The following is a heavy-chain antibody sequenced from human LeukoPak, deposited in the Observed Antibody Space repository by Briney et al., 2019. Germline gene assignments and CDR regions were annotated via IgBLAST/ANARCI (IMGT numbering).Heavy chain of an antibody. J-gene: IGHJ4*02. Sequence: GGSLRLSCTASGFTLSSYEMSWIRQAPGKGLGWVSSIDYSGGDTHYADSVKGRFTISRDNSKNTLYPQMNSLRAEDTAVYYCARDRITMVRGVPDYWGQGTLVTVSS. D-gene: IGHD3-10*01. CDR2: IDYSGGDT. V-gene: IGHV3-23*01. CDR1: GFTLSSYE. CDR3: ARDRITMVRGVPDY.